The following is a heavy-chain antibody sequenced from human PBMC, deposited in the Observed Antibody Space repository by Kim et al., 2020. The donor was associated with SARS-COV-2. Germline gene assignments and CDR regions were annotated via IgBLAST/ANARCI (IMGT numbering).Heavy chain of an antibody. V-gene: IGHV3-23*01. CDR2: IGGSGGKI. CDR1: GFTFNSYA. CDR3: AKRPQDTPGGQFDY. J-gene: IGHJ4*02. Sequence: GGSLRLSCAVSGFTFNSYAMSWVRQAPGKGLERVSSIGGSGGKIYYADSVKGRFTISRDNSKNTLYLQMNSLRDEDTAVYYCAKRPQDTPGGQFDYWGQRTLVTVSS. D-gene: IGHD5-18*01.